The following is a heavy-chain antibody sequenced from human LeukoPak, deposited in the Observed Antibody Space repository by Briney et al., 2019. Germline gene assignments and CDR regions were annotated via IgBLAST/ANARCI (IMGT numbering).Heavy chain of an antibody. Sequence: SETLSLTCTVSGGSISSYYWSWIRQPAGKGLEWIGRIYTSGSTSYNPSLKSRLTMSVDTSKNQFSLKLSSVTAADTAVYYCARRRDLLYSSSWYGVVDYWGQGTLVTVSS. D-gene: IGHD6-13*01. CDR1: GGSISSYY. V-gene: IGHV4-4*07. CDR2: IYTSGST. CDR3: ARRRDLLYSSSWYGVVDY. J-gene: IGHJ4*02.